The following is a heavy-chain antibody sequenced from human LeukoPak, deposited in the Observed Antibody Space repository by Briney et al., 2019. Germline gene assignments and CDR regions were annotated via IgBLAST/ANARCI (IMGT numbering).Heavy chain of an antibody. D-gene: IGHD4-11*01. V-gene: IGHV4-34*08. CDR2: INHSGST. CDR3: ATSTTVTTFDY. Sequence: GSLRLSCAASGFTFSSYAMSWIRQPPGKGLEWIGEINHSGSTNYNPSLKSRVTISVDTSKNQFSLKLSSVTAADTAVYYCATSTTVTTFDYWGQGTLVTVSS. CDR1: GFTFSSYA. J-gene: IGHJ4*02.